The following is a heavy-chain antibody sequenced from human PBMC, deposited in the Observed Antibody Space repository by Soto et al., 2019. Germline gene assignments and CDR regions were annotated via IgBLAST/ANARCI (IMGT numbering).Heavy chain of an antibody. J-gene: IGHJ4*02. V-gene: IGHV4-34*01. D-gene: IGHD4-4*01. Sequence: PSETLSLTCAVYGGSFSDYYWSWIRQPPGKGLEWIGEINHSGNTNYNPSLKSRVTISLDTSKNQFSLKLSSVTAADTAVYYCAREKTVTTGIDYWGQGTLVTVSS. CDR1: GGSFSDYY. CDR2: INHSGNT. CDR3: AREKTVTTGIDY.